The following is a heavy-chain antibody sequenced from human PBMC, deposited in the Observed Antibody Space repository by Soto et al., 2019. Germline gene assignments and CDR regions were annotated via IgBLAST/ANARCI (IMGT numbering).Heavy chain of an antibody. J-gene: IGHJ2*01. D-gene: IGHD3-9*01. Sequence: WESLKISCKRSGYSATNYWVAWVPHSPGKDLEWIGIIYPEDSETRYSPSFQGLVTISVDKSISTAYLQWNSLQASDTATYYRTKGSECTLHGDLRYLCGYRGR. CDR3: TKGSECTLHGDLRYLCGY. CDR1: GYSATNYW. V-gene: IGHV5-51*01. CDR2: IYPEDSET.